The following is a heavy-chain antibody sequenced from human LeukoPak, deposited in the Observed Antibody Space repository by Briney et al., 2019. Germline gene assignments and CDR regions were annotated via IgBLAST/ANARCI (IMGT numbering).Heavy chain of an antibody. CDR1: GFIFSRYD. Sequence: GSLRLSCAASGFIFSRYDMSWVRQPPEEGLERVSTISFAGDKTAYTDSVKGRFIISRDNSKNTVYLQMNSLRAEDTAVYYCAKRRASDGSGYRAFEFWGQGTLVTVSS. CDR3: AKRRASDGSGYRAFEF. V-gene: IGHV3-23*01. CDR2: ISFAGDKT. D-gene: IGHD3-22*01. J-gene: IGHJ4*02.